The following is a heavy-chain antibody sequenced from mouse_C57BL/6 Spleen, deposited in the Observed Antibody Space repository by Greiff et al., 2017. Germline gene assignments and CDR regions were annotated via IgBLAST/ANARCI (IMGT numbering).Heavy chain of an antibody. D-gene: IGHD2-2*01. CDR2: ISNGGGST. V-gene: IGHV5-12*01. CDR1: GFTFSDYY. J-gene: IGHJ3*01. Sequence: EVQGVESGGGLVQPGGSLKLSCAASGFTFSDYYMYWVRQTPEKRLEWVAYISNGGGSTYYPDTVKGRFTITRDNAKNTLYLRMSRLKSEDTAMYYCARPMSSIYYGYGGFAYWGQGTLVTVSA. CDR3: ARPMSSIYYGYGGFAY.